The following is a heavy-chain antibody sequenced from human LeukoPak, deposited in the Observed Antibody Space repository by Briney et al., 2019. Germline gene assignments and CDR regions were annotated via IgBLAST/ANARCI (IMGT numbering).Heavy chain of an antibody. D-gene: IGHD2-2*01. J-gene: IGHJ3*02. V-gene: IGHV4-34*01. CDR3: ARVETNSSTSLDAFDI. CDR2: INHSGST. CDR1: GGSFSGYY. Sequence: SETLSLTCAVYGGSFSGYYWSWIRQPPGKGLEWIGEINHSGSTNYNPSLKSRVTISVNTSKNQFSLKLSSVTAADTAVYYCARVETNSSTSLDAFDIWSQGTMVTVSS.